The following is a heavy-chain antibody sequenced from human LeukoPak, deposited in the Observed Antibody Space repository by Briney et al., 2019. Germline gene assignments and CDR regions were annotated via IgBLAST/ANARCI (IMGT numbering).Heavy chain of an antibody. CDR3: ARTSQFIVGATGSKVWPFDY. CDR1: GGSISSGSYY. J-gene: IGHJ4*02. CDR2: IYTSGST. D-gene: IGHD1-26*01. Sequence: PSETLSLTCTVSGGSISSGSYYWSWIRQPAGKGLEWIGRIYTSGSTNYNPSLKSRVTISVDTSKNQFSLKLSSVTAADTAVYYCARTSQFIVGATGSKVWPFDYWGQGTLVTVSS. V-gene: IGHV4-61*02.